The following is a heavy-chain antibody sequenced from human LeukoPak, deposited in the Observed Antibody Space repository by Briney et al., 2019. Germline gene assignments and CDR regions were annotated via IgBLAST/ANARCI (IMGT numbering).Heavy chain of an antibody. CDR2: IYYRGST. CDR3: ARHQRESYYYDSSGPNFDY. Sequence: SETLSLTCTVSGGSISSSSYYWGWIRQPPGKGLEWIGSIYYRGSTYYNPSLKSRVTISVDMSKNQFSLRLSSVTAAGTAVYYCARHQRESYYYDSSGPNFDYWGQGTLVTVSS. J-gene: IGHJ4*02. D-gene: IGHD3-22*01. CDR1: GGSISSSSYY. V-gene: IGHV4-39*01.